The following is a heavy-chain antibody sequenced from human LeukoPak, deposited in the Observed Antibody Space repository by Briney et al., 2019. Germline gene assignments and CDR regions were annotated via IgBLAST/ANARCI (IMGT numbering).Heavy chain of an antibody. CDR3: AGSLMTTVFDY. D-gene: IGHD4-17*01. CDR2: ISGSGINT. CDR1: GFTFNSYA. Sequence: GGSLRLSCAASGFTFNSYAMSWVRQAPGKGLKWVSGISGSGINTYYADSVKGRFTISRDNSKNTLYLQMNSLRAEDTAVYYCAGSLMTTVFDYWGQGTLVTVSS. J-gene: IGHJ4*02. V-gene: IGHV3-23*01.